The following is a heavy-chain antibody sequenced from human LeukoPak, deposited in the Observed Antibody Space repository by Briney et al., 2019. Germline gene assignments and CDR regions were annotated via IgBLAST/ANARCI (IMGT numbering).Heavy chain of an antibody. J-gene: IGHJ4*02. CDR3: AREYCSSTSCPLDY. CDR2: INPNRGGT. D-gene: IGHD2-2*01. CDR1: GYTFTGYY. Sequence: ASVKVSCKASGYTFTGYYMHWVRQAPGQGREWMGWINPNRGGTNYAQKFQGRVTMTRDTSISTAYMELSRLRSDDTAVYYCAREYCSSTSCPLDYWGQGTLVTVSS. V-gene: IGHV1-2*02.